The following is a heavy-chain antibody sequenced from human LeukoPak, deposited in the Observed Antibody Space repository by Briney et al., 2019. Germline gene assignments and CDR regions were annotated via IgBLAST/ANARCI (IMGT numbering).Heavy chain of an antibody. J-gene: IGHJ5*02. CDR1: GYTFTSYG. D-gene: IGHD2-2*01. CDR2: ISAYNGNT. V-gene: IGHV1-18*01. CDR3: ARRDIVVVPAASPALDP. Sequence: ASVKVSCKASGYTFTSYGISWVRQAPGQGLEWMGWISAYNGNTNYAQKLQGRVTMTTDTSTSTAYMELRSLRSDDTAVYYCARRDIVVVPAASPALDPWGQGALVTVSS.